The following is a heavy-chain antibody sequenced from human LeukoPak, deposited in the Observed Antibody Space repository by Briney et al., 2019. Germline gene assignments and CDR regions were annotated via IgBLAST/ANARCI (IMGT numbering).Heavy chain of an antibody. D-gene: IGHD3-22*01. Sequence: GESLKISCKGSGYSFTSYWIGWVRQMPGKGLEWMGIIYLGDSNTRYSPSFQGQVTISADKSISTAYLQWSSLKASDTAMYYCARRVAVGKYYYDSSGYADFWGQGTLVTVSS. CDR3: ARRVAVGKYYYDSSGYADF. CDR2: IYLGDSNT. V-gene: IGHV5-51*01. J-gene: IGHJ4*02. CDR1: GYSFTSYW.